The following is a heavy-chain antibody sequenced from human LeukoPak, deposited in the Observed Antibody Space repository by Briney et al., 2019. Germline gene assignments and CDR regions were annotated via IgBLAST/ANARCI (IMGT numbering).Heavy chain of an antibody. J-gene: IGHJ6*03. D-gene: IGHD6-19*01. V-gene: IGHV1-18*01. CDR1: GYTFTTYD. CDR2: ISAYNGNT. Sequence: AASVKVSCKTSGYTFTTYDINWVRQATGQGLEWMGWISAYNGNTNYAQKLQGRVTMTTDTSTSTAYMELRSLRSDDTAVYYCARGAVAGIITGIYYMDVWGKGTTVTISS. CDR3: ARGAVAGIITGIYYMDV.